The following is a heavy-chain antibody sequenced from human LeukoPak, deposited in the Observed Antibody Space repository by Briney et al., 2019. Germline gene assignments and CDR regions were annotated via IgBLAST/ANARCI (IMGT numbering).Heavy chain of an antibody. CDR3: SRNPAGYYYYYGMDV. D-gene: IGHD6-19*01. Sequence: SETLSLTCAVSGYSISSSNWWGWIRQPPGKGLEWIGYIFYSGSTYYNPSLKSRVTMSVDTSKNQFSLKLSSVTAVDTAAYYCSRNPAGYYYYYGMDVWGQGTTVTVSS. J-gene: IGHJ6*02. V-gene: IGHV4-28*01. CDR2: IFYSGST. CDR1: GYSISSSNW.